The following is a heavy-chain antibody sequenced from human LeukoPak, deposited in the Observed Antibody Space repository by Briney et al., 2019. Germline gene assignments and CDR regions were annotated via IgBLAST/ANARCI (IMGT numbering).Heavy chain of an antibody. D-gene: IGHD3-22*01. CDR1: GFTFSSYS. CDR2: ITTSSSII. V-gene: IGHV3-48*01. CDR3: ARAMGRIPYYYDTLDL. Sequence: GGSLRLSCAASGFTFSSYSMNWVRQAPGKGLEWVSYITTSSSIIYYADSVKGRFTISRDNAKNSLYLQMNSLRAEDTAVYYCARAMGRIPYYYDTLDLWGQGTLVTVSS. J-gene: IGHJ5*02.